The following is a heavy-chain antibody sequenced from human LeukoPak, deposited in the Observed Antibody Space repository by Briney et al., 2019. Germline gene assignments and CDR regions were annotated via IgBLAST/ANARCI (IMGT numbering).Heavy chain of an antibody. CDR1: GYTFTSFD. CDR2: ISVYNGDT. CDR3: AALGYCSGGSCYPIDAFDI. D-gene: IGHD2-15*01. Sequence: GASVKVSCKASGYTFTSFDISWVRQAPGQGLEWMGWISVYNGDTNYAQKLQDRVTMTTDTSTSTAYMELSSLRSEDTAVYYCAALGYCSGGSCYPIDAFDIWGQGTMVTVSS. J-gene: IGHJ3*02. V-gene: IGHV1-18*01.